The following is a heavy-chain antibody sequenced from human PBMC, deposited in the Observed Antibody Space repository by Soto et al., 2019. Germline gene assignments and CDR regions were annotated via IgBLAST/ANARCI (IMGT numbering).Heavy chain of an antibody. Sequence: SETLSLTCTVSGGSISSYYWSWIRQPPGKGLEWIGYIYYSGSTNYNPSLKSRVTISVDTSKNQFSLKLSSVTAADTAVYYCARGGNYDFWSGRPAYFDYWGQGTLVTVS. CDR1: GGSISSYY. CDR3: ARGGNYDFWSGRPAYFDY. J-gene: IGHJ4*02. V-gene: IGHV4-59*08. D-gene: IGHD3-3*01. CDR2: IYYSGST.